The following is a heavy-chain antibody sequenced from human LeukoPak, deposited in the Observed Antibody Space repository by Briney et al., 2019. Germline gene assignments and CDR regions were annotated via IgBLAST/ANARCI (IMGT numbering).Heavy chain of an antibody. Sequence: GASVKVSCKASGYTFTSYGISWVRQAPGQGLEWRGWISAYNGDTNYAQNLQGRLTMTTDTSTSTAYMELRRLRSDDTAVYYCAKDGTLGATASDYWGQGTLVTVSS. V-gene: IGHV1-18*01. D-gene: IGHD1-26*01. J-gene: IGHJ4*02. CDR3: AKDGTLGATASDY. CDR1: GYTFTSYG. CDR2: ISAYNGDT.